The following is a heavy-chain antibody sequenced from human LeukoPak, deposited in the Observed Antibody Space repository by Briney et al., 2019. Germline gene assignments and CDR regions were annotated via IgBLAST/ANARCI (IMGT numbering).Heavy chain of an antibody. V-gene: IGHV3-9*01. CDR3: AKGGFSSSWYMDWFDP. Sequence: PGGSLRLSCAASGFTFDDYAMHWVRQAPGKGLEWVSGISWNSGSIGYADSVKGRFTISRDNAKNSLYLQMNSLRAEDTALYYCAKGGFSSSWYMDWFDPWGQGTLVTVSS. D-gene: IGHD6-13*01. J-gene: IGHJ5*02. CDR2: ISWNSGSI. CDR1: GFTFDDYA.